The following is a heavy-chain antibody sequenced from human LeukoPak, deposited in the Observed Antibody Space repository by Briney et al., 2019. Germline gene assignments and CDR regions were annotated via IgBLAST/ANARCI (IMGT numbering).Heavy chain of an antibody. CDR2: ISSGGDST. Sequence: SGGSLRLSCSASGFTFSSFPMHWVRQAPGKGLEYVSAISSGGDSTYYADSVKGRFTISRDNSRNTLSLQMSSLRAEDTAVYYCAPPIHYSYEYWGRGTLVTVS. CDR3: APPIHYSYEY. V-gene: IGHV3-64D*06. CDR1: GFTFSSFP. J-gene: IGHJ4*02. D-gene: IGHD2-21*01.